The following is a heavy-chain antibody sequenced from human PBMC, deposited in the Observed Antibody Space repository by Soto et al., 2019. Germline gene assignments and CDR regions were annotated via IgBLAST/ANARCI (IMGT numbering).Heavy chain of an antibody. V-gene: IGHV5-10-1*01. CDR2: IDPTDSYT. Sequence: GESLKISCKGSGYSFASYWINWVRQMPGKGLEWMGRIDPTDSYTNYSPSFQGHVIISVDKSISTAYLQWSSLKAADTAMYYCARPSRITIFGVTDYAMEVWGQGTTVTVSS. CDR1: GYSFASYW. D-gene: IGHD3-3*01. J-gene: IGHJ6*02. CDR3: ARPSRITIFGVTDYAMEV.